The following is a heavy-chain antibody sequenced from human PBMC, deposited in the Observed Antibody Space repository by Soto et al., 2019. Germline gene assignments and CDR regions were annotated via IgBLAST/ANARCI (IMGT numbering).Heavy chain of an antibody. CDR1: GGTFSSYT. CDR3: ARVPPYYYDSSGYDSRHAAFDI. J-gene: IGHJ3*02. Sequence: SVKVSCKASGGTFSSYTISWVRQAPGQGLEWMGRIITILGIANYAQKFQGRVTITADKSTSTAYMELSSLRSEDTAVYYCARVPPYYYDSSGYDSRHAAFDIWGQGTMVTVSS. V-gene: IGHV1-69*02. CDR2: IITILGIA. D-gene: IGHD3-22*01.